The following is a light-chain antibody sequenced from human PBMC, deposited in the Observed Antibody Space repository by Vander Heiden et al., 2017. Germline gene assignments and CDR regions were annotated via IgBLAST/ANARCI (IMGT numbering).Light chain of an antibody. Sequence: QSALTQPRSVSGSPGQSVPISCSGTSSDVGAYEYGSWYQQHPGKAPKRLIYDVTKWPSGVPARFSGSKSGNTATLTISGLLTEDEADYYCCSYAGSYTWVFGGGTKVTVL. CDR1: SSDVGAYEY. CDR2: DVT. CDR3: CSYAGSYTWV. J-gene: IGLJ3*02. V-gene: IGLV2-11*01.